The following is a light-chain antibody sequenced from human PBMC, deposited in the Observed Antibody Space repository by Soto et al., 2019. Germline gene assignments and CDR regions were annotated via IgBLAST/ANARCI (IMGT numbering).Light chain of an antibody. CDR1: SSDVGGYEY. CDR3: CSYTTSNTFV. V-gene: IGLV2-14*03. Sequence: QSVLTQPASVSGSPGQSIAIYCTGTSSDVGGYEYVSWYQHHPGKAPKVLIYDVSYRPSGVSNRFSGSKSGNTASLTISGLQAEDEADYYCCSYTTSNTFVFGTGTKVTV. J-gene: IGLJ1*01. CDR2: DVS.